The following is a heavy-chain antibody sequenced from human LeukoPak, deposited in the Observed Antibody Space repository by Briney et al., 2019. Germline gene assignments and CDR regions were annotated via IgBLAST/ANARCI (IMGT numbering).Heavy chain of an antibody. D-gene: IGHD6-13*01. CDR3: AREWQWGIAVAGTRTEGDY. CDR1: GFTFGDSY. Sequence: GGSLRLSCAASGFTFGDSYMSWIRQAPGKGLEYISYISSSGSTIYYADSVKGRFALSRDNAKNSLSLEMNSLRVEDTAVYYCAREWQWGIAVAGTRTEGDYWGQGTLVAVSS. CDR2: ISSSGSTI. J-gene: IGHJ4*02. V-gene: IGHV3-11*04.